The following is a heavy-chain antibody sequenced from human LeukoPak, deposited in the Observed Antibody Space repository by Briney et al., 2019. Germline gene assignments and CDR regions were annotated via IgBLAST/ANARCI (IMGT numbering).Heavy chain of an antibody. CDR3: ARDMGRYSGYDYDY. CDR1: GYIFTEYY. CDR2: IHPNTGAT. Sequence: ASVKVSCKTSGYIFTEYYLHSVRQAPGQGLEWVGWIHPNTGATHHAQKFQGRLTMTRDTSISTVYMELTRLRSDDTAVYYCARDMGRYSGYDYDYWGQGTLVTASS. J-gene: IGHJ4*02. V-gene: IGHV1-2*02. D-gene: IGHD5-12*01.